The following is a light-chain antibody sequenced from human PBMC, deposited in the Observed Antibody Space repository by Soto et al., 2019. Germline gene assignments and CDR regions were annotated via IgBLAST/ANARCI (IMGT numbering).Light chain of an antibody. J-gene: IGKJ1*01. CDR3: QKYETFSGT. CDR2: GES. Sequence: EIVMTQSPATLSVSPGERATLSCSASQSVRRNLAWYKPKTGKAPRILIYGESPNVTGIPERLSGSGSGTKLNITIARLQPDDFATYYCQKYETFSGTCGPGTKVDIK. CDR1: QSVRRN. V-gene: IGKV3-15*01.